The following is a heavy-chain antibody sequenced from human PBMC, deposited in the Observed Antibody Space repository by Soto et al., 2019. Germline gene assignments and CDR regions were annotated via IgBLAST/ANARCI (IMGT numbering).Heavy chain of an antibody. D-gene: IGHD6-6*01. J-gene: IGHJ5*02. CDR1: GFTFSSYG. CDR2: ISYDGSNK. Sequence: QVQLVESGGGVVQPGRSLRLSCAASGFTFSSYGMHWVRQAPGKGLEWVAVISYDGSNKYYADSVKGRFTISRDNSKNTLYLQMNSLRAEDTAVYYCARDVGRPIAARLSERNSYNWFDPWGQGTLVTVSS. CDR3: ARDVGRPIAARLSERNSYNWFDP. V-gene: IGHV3-30*03.